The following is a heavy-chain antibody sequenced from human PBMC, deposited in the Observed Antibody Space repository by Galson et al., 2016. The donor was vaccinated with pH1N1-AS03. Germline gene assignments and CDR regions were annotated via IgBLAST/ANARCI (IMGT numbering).Heavy chain of an antibody. V-gene: IGHV3-13*01. Sequence: SLRLSCAGAGFTFSSHDMYWVRQPPGKGLEWVSASGTAGDTYYAGSVKGRFTISRENAQNSLYPQMNSLRAGDTAVYYCARGKEGYFYGMDVWGQGTTVTVSS. D-gene: IGHD3-10*01. CDR2: SGTAGDT. CDR1: GFTFSSHD. CDR3: ARGKEGYFYGMDV. J-gene: IGHJ6*02.